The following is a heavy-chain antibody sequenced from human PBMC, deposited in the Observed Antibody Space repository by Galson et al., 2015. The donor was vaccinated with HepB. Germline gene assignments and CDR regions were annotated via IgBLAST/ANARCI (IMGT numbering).Heavy chain of an antibody. D-gene: IGHD3-16*02. CDR2: ISWNSGSI. CDR3: AKDIGDDYIWGSYRYSYFDY. CDR1: GFTFDDYA. V-gene: IGHV3-9*01. Sequence: SPRLSCAASGFTFDDYAMHWVRQAPGKGLEWVSGISWNSGSIGYADSVKGRFTISRDNAKNSLYLQMNSLRAEDTALYYCAKDIGDDYIWGSYRYSYFDYWGQGTLVTVSS. J-gene: IGHJ4*02.